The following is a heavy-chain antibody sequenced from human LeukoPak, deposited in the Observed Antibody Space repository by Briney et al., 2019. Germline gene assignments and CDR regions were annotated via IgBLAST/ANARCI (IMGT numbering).Heavy chain of an antibody. CDR2: ISSSSSYI. CDR1: GFTFSSYS. D-gene: IGHD6-13*01. V-gene: IGHV3-21*01. J-gene: IGHJ4*02. Sequence: GGSLRLSCAASGFTFSSYSMNWVRQAPGKGLEWVSSISSSSSYIYYADSVKGRFTISRDNAKNSLYLQMNSLRAEDTAVYYCARDLLPAAGTHPFDYWGQGTLVTVSS. CDR3: ARDLLPAAGTHPFDY.